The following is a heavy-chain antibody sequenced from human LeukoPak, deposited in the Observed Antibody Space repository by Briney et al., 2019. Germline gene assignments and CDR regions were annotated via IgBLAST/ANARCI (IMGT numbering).Heavy chain of an antibody. D-gene: IGHD6-19*01. CDR3: ARALEPSVAVIDY. J-gene: IGHJ4*02. CDR1: GFTYSAYS. CDR2: ISSSSTYI. V-gene: IGHV3-21*01. Sequence: KSGGSLRLXCAASGFTYSAYSMNWVRRAPGKGLESVSSISSSSTYIYYADSVKGRFTISRDNAKNSLYLQMNSLRAEDTAVYYCARALEPSVAVIDYWGQGTLVTVSS.